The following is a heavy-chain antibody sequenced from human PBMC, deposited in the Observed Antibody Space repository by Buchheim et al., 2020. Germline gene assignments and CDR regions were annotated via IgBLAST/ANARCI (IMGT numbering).Heavy chain of an antibody. CDR1: GFTFSSYA. CDR2: ISGSGGST. V-gene: IGHV3-23*04. Sequence: EVRLVESGGGLVQPGGSLRLSCAASGFTFSSYAMSWVRQAPGKGLEWVSAISGSGGSTYYADSVKGRFNISRDNSKNKLYLQMNSLRAEDTAVYYCAKGSELGYSYGFDYGMDVWGQGTT. D-gene: IGHD5-18*01. CDR3: AKGSELGYSYGFDYGMDV. J-gene: IGHJ6*02.